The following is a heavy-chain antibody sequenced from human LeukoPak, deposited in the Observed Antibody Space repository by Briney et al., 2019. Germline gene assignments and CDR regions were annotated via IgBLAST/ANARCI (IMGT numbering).Heavy chain of an antibody. D-gene: IGHD3-3*01. CDR3: AREWSAFDI. V-gene: IGHV4-61*01. Sequence: PSETLSLTCTVSGGSVSSGSYYWSWIRQPPGKGLEWIGYIYYSGSTNYNPSLKSRVTISVDTSKNQFSLKLSSVTAADTAVYYRAREWSAFDIWGQGTMVTVSS. J-gene: IGHJ3*02. CDR1: GGSVSSGSYY. CDR2: IYYSGST.